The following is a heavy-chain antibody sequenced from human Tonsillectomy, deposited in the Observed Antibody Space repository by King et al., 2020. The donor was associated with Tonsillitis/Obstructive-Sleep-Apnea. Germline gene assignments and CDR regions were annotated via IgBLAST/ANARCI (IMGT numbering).Heavy chain of an antibody. CDR2: ISYVEKNK. D-gene: IGHD6-13*01. CDR1: GFTFSSYG. CDR3: AKDLRNSWTFDY. V-gene: IGHV3-30*18. J-gene: IGHJ4*02. Sequence: VQLVESGGGVVQPGRSLRLSCAASGFTFSSYGMHWVRQAPGKGLEWVAIISYVEKNKFYADSVKGRFTISRDNSKSTLYLQMNCLRTDDTAVYYCAKDLRNSWTFDYWGQGTLVTVSS.